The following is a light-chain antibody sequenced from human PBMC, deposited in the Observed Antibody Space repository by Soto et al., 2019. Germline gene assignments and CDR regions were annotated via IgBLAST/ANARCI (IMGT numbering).Light chain of an antibody. Sequence: EIVLTQSPGTLSLSPGERATLSCRASQSVSSDYLAWYQQKPGQTPRLLIYGASSRATDIPDRFSGSGSGTDFTLTISRLEPEDFAVYHCQQYGNSPWTFGQGTKVDIK. CDR3: QQYGNSPWT. CDR2: GAS. J-gene: IGKJ1*01. CDR1: QSVSSDY. V-gene: IGKV3-20*01.